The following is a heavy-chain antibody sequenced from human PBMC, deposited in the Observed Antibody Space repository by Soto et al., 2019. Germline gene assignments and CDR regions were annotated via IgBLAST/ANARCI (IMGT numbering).Heavy chain of an antibody. Sequence: GGSLRLSCAASGFTFSSYAMHWVRQAPGKGLEYVSAISSNGGSTYYANSVKGRFTISRDNSKNTLYLQMGSLRAEDMAVYYCARDSTVTTVYYYYMDVWGKGTTVTVSS. V-gene: IGHV3-64*01. CDR1: GFTFSSYA. CDR3: ARDSTVTTVYYYYMDV. J-gene: IGHJ6*03. D-gene: IGHD4-17*01. CDR2: ISSNGGST.